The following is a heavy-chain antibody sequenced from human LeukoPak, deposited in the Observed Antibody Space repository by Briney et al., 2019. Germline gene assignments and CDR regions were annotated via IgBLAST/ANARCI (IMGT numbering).Heavy chain of an antibody. V-gene: IGHV1-24*01. CDR2: FDPEDGET. CDR3: ATVRGYSSSWNDYYYYYMDV. J-gene: IGHJ6*03. CDR1: GYTLTDLS. Sequence: ASVKVSCKVSGYTLTDLSMHWVRQAPGKGLEWMRGFDPEDGETIYAQKFQGRVTMTEDTSTDTAYMELSSLRPEETAVYYCATVRGYSSSWNDYYYYYMDVRGKGTAVTVSS. D-gene: IGHD6-13*01.